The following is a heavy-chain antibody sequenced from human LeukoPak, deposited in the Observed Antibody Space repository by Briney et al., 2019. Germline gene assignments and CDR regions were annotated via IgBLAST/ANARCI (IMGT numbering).Heavy chain of an antibody. CDR2: INPNSGGT. CDR1: GYTFTGYY. Sequence: ASVKVSCKASGYTFTGYYMHWVRQAPGQGLEWMGWINPNSGGTNYAQKFQGRVTMTRDTSISTAYMELSRLRSDDTAVYYCARPPYGGYGEDFDYWGQATLVTVSS. CDR3: ARPPYGGYGEDFDY. V-gene: IGHV1-2*02. D-gene: IGHD5-12*01. J-gene: IGHJ4*02.